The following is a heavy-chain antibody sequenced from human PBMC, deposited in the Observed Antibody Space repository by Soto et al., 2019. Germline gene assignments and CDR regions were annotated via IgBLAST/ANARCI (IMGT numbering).Heavy chain of an antibody. CDR2: ISSSSSYI. Sequence: EVQLVESGGGLVKPGGSLRLSCAASGFTFSSYSMNWVRQAPGKGLEWVSSISSSSSYIYYADSVKGRFTISRDNAKNXLYMQMNSLRAEDTAVYYCARGYCSGGSGYFAFDIWGQGTMVTVSS. CDR3: ARGYCSGGSGYFAFDI. J-gene: IGHJ3*02. V-gene: IGHV3-21*01. CDR1: GFTFSSYS. D-gene: IGHD2-15*01.